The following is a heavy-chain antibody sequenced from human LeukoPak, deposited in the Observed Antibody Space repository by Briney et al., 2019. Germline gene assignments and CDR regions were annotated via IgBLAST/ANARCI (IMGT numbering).Heavy chain of an antibody. V-gene: IGHV1-18*01. CDR1: GYTFTSYG. CDR3: ARSTKNGDIVVVPADPFGY. D-gene: IGHD2-2*01. J-gene: IGHJ4*02. Sequence: GASVKVSCKASGYTFTSYGISWVRQAPGQGLEWMGWISAYNGNTNYAQKLQGRVTMTTDTSTSTAYMELRSLRSDDTAVYYCARSTKNGDIVVVPADPFGYWGQGTLVTVSS. CDR2: ISAYNGNT.